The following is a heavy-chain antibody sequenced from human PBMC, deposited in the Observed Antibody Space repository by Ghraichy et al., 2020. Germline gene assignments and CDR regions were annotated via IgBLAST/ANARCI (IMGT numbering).Heavy chain of an antibody. CDR1: GFTFSSYA. D-gene: IGHD2-2*01. CDR3: AKVGQLLILGQLDY. V-gene: IGHV3-23*01. Sequence: GGSLRLSCAASGFTFSSYAMSWVRQAPGKGLEWVSTITGSGDSAYYADSVKGRFTLSRDNSKNTLYLQMNSLRAEDTAVYYCAKVGQLLILGQLDYWGQGTLVTVSS. CDR2: ITGSGDSA. J-gene: IGHJ4*02.